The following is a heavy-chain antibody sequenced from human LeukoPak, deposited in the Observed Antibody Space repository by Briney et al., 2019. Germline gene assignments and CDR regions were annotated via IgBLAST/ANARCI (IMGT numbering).Heavy chain of an antibody. J-gene: IGHJ4*02. Sequence: AQTLSLTCTVSGGSVISSSYYWTWIRQPPGKGLEWIGYIYYSGTTNYNPSLKSRVTISVDTSKNQFSLKPGSVTAADTAVYYCARVGIAVASPFFDYWGQGTLVTVSS. CDR3: ARVGIAVASPFFDY. CDR2: IYYSGTT. CDR1: GGSVISSSYY. V-gene: IGHV4-61*01. D-gene: IGHD6-19*01.